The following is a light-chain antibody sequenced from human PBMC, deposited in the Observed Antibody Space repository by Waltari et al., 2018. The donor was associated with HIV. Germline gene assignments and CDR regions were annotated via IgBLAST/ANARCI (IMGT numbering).Light chain of an antibody. Sequence: DTQLPQSPSSVSASVGDRVPTTCRASQPVSSWLTWYQQKPGKSPDLLIYATSILQSGVPSRFSGSGSGTNFTLTITSLQPEDFASYYCQQANSFPWTFGQGTKVEIK. V-gene: IGKV1-12*01. CDR1: QPVSSW. CDR3: QQANSFPWT. CDR2: ATS. J-gene: IGKJ1*01.